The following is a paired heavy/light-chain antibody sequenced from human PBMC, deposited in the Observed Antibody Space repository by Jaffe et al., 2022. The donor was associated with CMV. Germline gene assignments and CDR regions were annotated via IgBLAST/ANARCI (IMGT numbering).Heavy chain of an antibody. Sequence: EVQLVESGGGLAQPGGTLRLSCVASGFTFRNYWMNWVRQVPGKGLVWVSRIKSDESGATYADSVKGRFTISRDNAKNTLYLQMSSLRAEDTAVYYCARSEGGWPPGGMDVWGQGTTVTVSS. CDR3: ARSEGGWPPGGMDV. CDR1: GFTFRNYW. CDR2: IKSDESGA. V-gene: IGHV3-74*02. D-gene: IGHD6-19*01. J-gene: IGHJ6*02.
Light chain of an antibody. CDR2: YDS. Sequence: SYVLTQPPSVSVAPGETARITCGGNNIAGKSVHWYQQRPGQAPVLVIRYDSGRPSGIPERFSGSNSGNTATLTISRVEAGDEADYYCQVWDTNNDLTIGVFGGGTKLTVL. J-gene: IGLJ2*01. CDR3: QVWDTNNDLTIGV. CDR1: NIAGKS. V-gene: IGLV3-21*01.